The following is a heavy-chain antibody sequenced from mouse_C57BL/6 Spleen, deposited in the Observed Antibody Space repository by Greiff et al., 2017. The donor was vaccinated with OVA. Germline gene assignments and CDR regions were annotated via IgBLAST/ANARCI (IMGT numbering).Heavy chain of an antibody. CDR2: IYPRSGNT. J-gene: IGHJ4*01. Sequence: LVESGAELARPGASVKLSCKASGYTFTSYGISWVKQRTGQGLEWIGEIYPRSGNTYYNEKFKGKATLTADKSSSTAYMELRSLTSEDSAVYFCARRYGSHYAMDYWGQGTSVTVSS. CDR3: ARRYGSHYAMDY. D-gene: IGHD2-10*02. V-gene: IGHV1-81*01. CDR1: GYTFTSYG.